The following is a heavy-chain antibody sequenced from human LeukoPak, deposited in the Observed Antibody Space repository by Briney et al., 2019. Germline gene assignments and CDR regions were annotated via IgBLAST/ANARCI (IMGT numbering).Heavy chain of an antibody. J-gene: IGHJ4*02. CDR1: GFTFSSYA. V-gene: IGHV3-23*01. Sequence: GGSLRLSCAASGFTFSSYAMSWVRQAPGKGLEWVSAISGSGGSTYYADSVKGRFTISRDISKNTLYLQMNTVRTEDTAVYYCATLYGGQRADGYWGQGTLVIVSS. D-gene: IGHD2-8*01. CDR3: ATLYGGQRADGY. CDR2: ISGSGGST.